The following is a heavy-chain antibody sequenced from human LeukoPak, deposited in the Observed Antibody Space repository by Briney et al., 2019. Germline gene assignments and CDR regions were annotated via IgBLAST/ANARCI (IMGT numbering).Heavy chain of an antibody. CDR1: GYTFTAYY. J-gene: IGHJ4*02. V-gene: IGHV1-2*02. Sequence: ASMKVSCKASGYTFTAYYIHWVRQAPGQGLEWMGWIDPNSGDTKHVEKFQGRVTMTRDTSFSTAYMALSSLRSDDTAMYYCARAMNSWFLLDLDYWGQGNLVTVSS. CDR3: ARAMNSWFLLDLDY. D-gene: IGHD3-22*01. CDR2: IDPNSGDT.